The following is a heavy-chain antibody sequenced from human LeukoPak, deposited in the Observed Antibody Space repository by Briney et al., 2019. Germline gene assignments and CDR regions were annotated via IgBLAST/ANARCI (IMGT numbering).Heavy chain of an antibody. CDR3: AKADGVGRGSMHGAFDI. CDR1: GFTFDDYA. CDR2: ISWNSGSI. V-gene: IGHV3-9*01. J-gene: IGHJ3*02. D-gene: IGHD1-26*01. Sequence: GGSLRLSCAASGFTFDDYAMHWVRHTPGKGLEWVSGISWNSGSIGYADSVKGRFTISRDNSKNTLYLQMNSLRDEDTAVYYCAKADGVGRGSMHGAFDIWGQGTMVTVSS.